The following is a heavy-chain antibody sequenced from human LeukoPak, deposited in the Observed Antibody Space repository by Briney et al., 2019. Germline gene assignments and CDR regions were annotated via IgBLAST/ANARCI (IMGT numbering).Heavy chain of an antibody. CDR3: ARERGTAKAHDAFDI. D-gene: IGHD5-18*01. Sequence: ASVKVSCKASGGTFSSYAISWVRQAPGQGLEWMGGIIPIFGTANYAQKFQGRVTITADESTSTAYMELSSLRSEDTAVYYCARERGTAKAHDAFDIWGQGTMVTVSS. CDR2: IIPIFGTA. J-gene: IGHJ3*02. V-gene: IGHV1-69*13. CDR1: GGTFSSYA.